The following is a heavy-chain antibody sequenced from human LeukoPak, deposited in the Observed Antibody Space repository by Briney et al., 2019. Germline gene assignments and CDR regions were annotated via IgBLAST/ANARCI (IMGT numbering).Heavy chain of an antibody. CDR3: AGRGDGNLYYFDH. J-gene: IGHJ4*02. Sequence: GGTLRLSCAASGFTFSSCAMTWVRQAAGKGLEWGANIKQDGGEKYYVDSVKGRSTISRDNAKHSLYLQMNSLRPEDTAVYYCAGRGDGNLYYFDHWGQGTLVTASS. CDR1: GFTFSSCA. V-gene: IGHV3-7*04. CDR2: IKQDGGEK. D-gene: IGHD5-24*01.